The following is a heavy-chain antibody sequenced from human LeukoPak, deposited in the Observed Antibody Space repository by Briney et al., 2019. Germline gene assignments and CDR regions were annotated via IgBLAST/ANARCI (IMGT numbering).Heavy chain of an antibody. J-gene: IGHJ4*02. Sequence: PGGSLRLSCAASGFTFSSYAMSWVRQAPGKGLEWVSAISGSGGSTYYADSVKGRSTISRDNSKNTLYLQMNSLSAEDTAVYYCAKGRGSANSGSNYWGQGTQVTVSS. V-gene: IGHV3-23*01. CDR2: ISGSGGST. CDR1: GFTFSSYA. CDR3: AKGRGSANSGSNY. D-gene: IGHD1-26*01.